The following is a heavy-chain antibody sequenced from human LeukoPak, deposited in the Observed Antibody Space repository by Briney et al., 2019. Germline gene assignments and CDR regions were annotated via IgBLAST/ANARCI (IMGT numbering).Heavy chain of an antibody. CDR3: ARDHYCSSTSCTNY. CDR2: IIPIFGTA. Sequence: SVKVSCKASGGTFSSYAISWVRQAPGQGLEWMGGIIPIFGTANYAQKFQGRVTMTRDTSTSTVYMELSSLRSEDTAVYYCARDHYCSSTSCTNYWGQGTLVTVSS. D-gene: IGHD2-2*01. J-gene: IGHJ4*02. V-gene: IGHV1-69*05. CDR1: GGTFSSYA.